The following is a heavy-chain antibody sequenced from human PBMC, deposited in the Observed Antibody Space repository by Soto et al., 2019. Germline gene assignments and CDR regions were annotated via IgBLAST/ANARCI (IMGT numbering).Heavy chain of an antibody. CDR1: SGSISSSNW. CDR2: IYHSGST. CDR3: ARGGYSSGWVGEWVRYYFDY. D-gene: IGHD6-19*01. V-gene: IGHV4-4*02. Sequence: QVQLQESGPGLVKPSGTLSLTCAVSSGSISSSNWWSWVRQPPGKGLEWIGEIYHSGSTNYNPSHKSRVTISVDKSKNQFSLKLSSVTAADTAVYYCARGGYSSGWVGEWVRYYFDYWGQGTLVTVSS. J-gene: IGHJ4*02.